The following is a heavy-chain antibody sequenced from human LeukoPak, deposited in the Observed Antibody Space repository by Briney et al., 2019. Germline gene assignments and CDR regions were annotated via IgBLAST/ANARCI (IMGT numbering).Heavy chain of an antibody. D-gene: IGHD2-2*02. J-gene: IGHJ4*02. V-gene: IGHV4-34*01. CDR3: ARGRYCSSTSCYTSFDY. CDR1: GGSFSGYY. CDR2: INHSGST. Sequence: SETLSLTCAVYGGSFSGYYWSWIRQPPGKGLEWIGEINHSGSTNYNPSLKSRVTISVDTSKNQFSLKLSSVTAAGTAVYYCARGRYCSSTSCYTSFDYWGQGTLVTVSS.